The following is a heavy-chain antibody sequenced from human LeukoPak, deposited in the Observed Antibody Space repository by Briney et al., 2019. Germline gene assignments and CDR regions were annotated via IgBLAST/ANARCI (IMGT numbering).Heavy chain of an antibody. CDR2: IYYSGST. J-gene: IGHJ6*04. V-gene: IGHV4-59*01. Sequence: SETLSLTCTVSGGSISSYYWSWIRQPPGKGLEWMGYIYYSGSTNYNPSPKSRVTISVDTSKNQFSLKLSSVTAADTAVYYCASSFGGYSYVDVWGKGTTVTVSS. CDR3: ASSFGGYSYVDV. D-gene: IGHD5-18*01. CDR1: GGSISSYY.